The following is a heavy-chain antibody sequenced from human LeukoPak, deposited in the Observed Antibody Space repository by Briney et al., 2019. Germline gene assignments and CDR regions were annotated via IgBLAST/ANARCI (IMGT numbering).Heavy chain of an antibody. V-gene: IGHV4-39*01. J-gene: IGHJ5*02. CDR2: IYYSGST. Sequence: SETLSLTCTVSGDSISSGNYYWGRIRQPPGKGLEWIGSIYYSGSTYYNPSLKSRVTISVDTSKNQFSLKLSSVTAADTAVYYCARRVSYRNCFDPWGQGTLVTVSS. CDR1: GDSISSGNYY. D-gene: IGHD1-26*01. CDR3: ARRVSYRNCFDP.